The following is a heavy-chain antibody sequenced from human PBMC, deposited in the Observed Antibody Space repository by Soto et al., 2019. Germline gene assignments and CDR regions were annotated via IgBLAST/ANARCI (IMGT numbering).Heavy chain of an antibody. CDR3: AKGADSSGYYYVNY. J-gene: IGHJ4*02. D-gene: IGHD3-22*01. CDR2: ISYDGSNN. CDR1: GFTFSSYG. Sequence: GGSLRLSCAASGFTFSSYGMHWVRQAPGKGLEWVAVISYDGSNNYYAXSXXGRXXXSRDNSKNTLYLQMNSLRAEDTAVYYCAKGADSSGYYYVNYWGQGTLVTVSS. V-gene: IGHV3-30*18.